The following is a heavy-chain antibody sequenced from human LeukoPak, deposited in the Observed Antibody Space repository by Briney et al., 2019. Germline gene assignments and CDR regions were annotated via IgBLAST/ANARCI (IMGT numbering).Heavy chain of an antibody. D-gene: IGHD3-9*01. CDR2: ISSSSSYI. V-gene: IGHV3-21*01. CDR3: ARECGLRYFDWSLLDYGMDV. CDR1: GFTFSSYS. Sequence: GGSLRLSCAASGFTFSSYSMNWVRQAPGKGLEWVSSISSSSSYIYYADSVKGRFTISRGNAKNSLYLQMNSLRAEDTAVYYCARECGLRYFDWSLLDYGMDVWGQGTTVTVSS. J-gene: IGHJ6*02.